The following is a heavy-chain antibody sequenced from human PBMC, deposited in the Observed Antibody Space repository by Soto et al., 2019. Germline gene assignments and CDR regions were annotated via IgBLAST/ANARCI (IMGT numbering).Heavy chain of an antibody. J-gene: IGHJ3*02. CDR2: IIPIFGTA. V-gene: IGHV1-69*13. Sequence: SSKVCCEASGGTFSSYAIMWVQQATGQGLEWMGGIIPIFGTATYAKNFQGRVTTTADEATSTAYMELSSLRAEDTAVYYWARRGWKHQGYAFDIWGQATMVIVS. D-gene: IGHD1-1*01. CDR3: ARRGWKHQGYAFDI. CDR1: GGTFSSYA.